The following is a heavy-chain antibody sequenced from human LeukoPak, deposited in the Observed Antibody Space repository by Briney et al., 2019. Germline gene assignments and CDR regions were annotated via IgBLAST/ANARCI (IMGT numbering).Heavy chain of an antibody. CDR3: ARGDYDILTGLSPYNWFDP. Sequence: ASVKVSCKASGYTFTGYYMHWVRQAPGQGLERMGWINPNSGGTNYAQKFQGRVTMTRDTSISTAYMELSRLRSDDTAVYYCARGDYDILTGLSPYNWFDPWGQGTLVTVSS. D-gene: IGHD3-9*01. J-gene: IGHJ5*02. CDR2: INPNSGGT. V-gene: IGHV1-2*02. CDR1: GYTFTGYY.